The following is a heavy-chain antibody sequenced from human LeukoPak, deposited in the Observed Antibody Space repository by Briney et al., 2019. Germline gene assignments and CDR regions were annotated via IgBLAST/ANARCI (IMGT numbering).Heavy chain of an antibody. Sequence: ASVKVSCKASGYTFTTYGISWVRQAPGQGLEWMGWISAYNGNTNYAQKLQDRVTMTTDTSTSTAYMELRSLRSDDTAVYYCARGRYCSCTSCYKVYYYYMDVWGKGTTVTVSS. J-gene: IGHJ6*03. V-gene: IGHV1-18*01. D-gene: IGHD2-2*02. CDR3: ARGRYCSCTSCYKVYYYYMDV. CDR1: GYTFTTYG. CDR2: ISAYNGNT.